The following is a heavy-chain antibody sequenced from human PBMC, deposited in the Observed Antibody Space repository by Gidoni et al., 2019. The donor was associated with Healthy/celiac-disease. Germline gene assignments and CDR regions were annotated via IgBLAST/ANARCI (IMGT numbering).Heavy chain of an antibody. CDR1: GYTFTSYY. CDR3: ARDRAAASSDPYYFDY. Sequence: QVQLVQSGAEVKKPGASVKVSCKASGYTFTSYYMHWVRKAPGKGLEWMGIINPSGGSTSYAQKFQGRVTMTRDTSTSTVYMELSSLRSEDTAVHYCARDRAAASSDPYYFDYWGQGTLVTVSS. D-gene: IGHD3-22*01. J-gene: IGHJ4*02. V-gene: IGHV1-46*01. CDR2: INPSGGST.